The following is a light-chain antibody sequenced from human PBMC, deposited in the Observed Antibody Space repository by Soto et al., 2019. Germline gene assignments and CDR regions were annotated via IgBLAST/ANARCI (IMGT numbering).Light chain of an antibody. CDR1: QSVSSSS. CDR3: QQYANSSRT. Sequence: EIVLTQSPGTLSLSPGERATLSCRASQSVSSSSLAWYQQKPGQAPRLLIYGASSRATGIPDRFSGSGSGTDFTLTIGRLEPEDFAVYYCQQYANSSRTFGQGTKVEIK. CDR2: GAS. J-gene: IGKJ1*01. V-gene: IGKV3-20*01.